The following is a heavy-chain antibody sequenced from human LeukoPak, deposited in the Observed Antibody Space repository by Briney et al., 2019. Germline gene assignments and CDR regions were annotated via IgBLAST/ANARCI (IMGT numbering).Heavy chain of an antibody. D-gene: IGHD6-13*01. J-gene: IGHJ4*02. CDR1: GFSVSNNY. CDR2: ISGSGDRT. Sequence: GGSLRLSCAVSGFSVSNNYMNWVRQAPGKGLGWVSGISGSGDRTYYADSVKGRFTISRDNSKNTLYLEMNSLRAEDTAVYHCAKDPRDSSSWYFDYWGQGTLVTVSS. CDR3: AKDPRDSSSWYFDY. V-gene: IGHV3-23*01.